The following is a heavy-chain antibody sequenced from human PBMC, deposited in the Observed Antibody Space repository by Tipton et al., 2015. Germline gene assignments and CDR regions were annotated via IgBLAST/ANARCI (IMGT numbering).Heavy chain of an antibody. V-gene: IGHV1-18*01. Sequence: QVQLVQSGAEVRKPGASVKVSCKASGYTFTTFGIIWVRQAPGQGLEWMGWINPYNGNTDYAQTLQGRVTLTTDTSTSTAYMEVRSLRSDDTAVYYCARNDYGDYHFDYWGQGTLVTVSS. J-gene: IGHJ4*02. D-gene: IGHD4-17*01. CDR3: ARNDYGDYHFDY. CDR2: INPYNGNT. CDR1: GYTFTTFG.